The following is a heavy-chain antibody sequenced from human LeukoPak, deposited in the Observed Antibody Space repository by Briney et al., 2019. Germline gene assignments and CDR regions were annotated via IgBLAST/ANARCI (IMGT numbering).Heavy chain of an antibody. V-gene: IGHV4-31*03. CDR2: IYYSGST. CDR3: ARELVVPAADHYYYYGMDV. D-gene: IGHD2-2*01. CDR1: GGSISSGGYY. J-gene: IGHJ6*02. Sequence: SETLSLTCTVSGGSISSGGYYWSWIRQHLGKGLEWIGYIYYSGSTYYNPSLKSRVTISVDTSKNQFSLKLSSVTAADTAVYYCARELVVPAADHYYYYGMDVWGQGTTVTVSS.